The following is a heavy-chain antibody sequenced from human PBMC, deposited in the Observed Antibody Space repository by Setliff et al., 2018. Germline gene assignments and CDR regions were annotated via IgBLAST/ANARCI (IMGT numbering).Heavy chain of an antibody. CDR3: ARDRYYNSWSGTSITAPHDAFDI. D-gene: IGHD3-3*01. CDR2: ITPSGGLT. J-gene: IGHJ3*02. V-gene: IGHV1-46*03. CDR1: GYTLTNYY. Sequence: ASVKVSCKASGYTLTNYYMRWVRQAPGKGLEWMGIITPSGGLTRYAQKFQGRVTMTRDTSTSTVYMEVSSLRSEDTAVYYCARDRYYNSWSGTSITAPHDAFDIWGQGTMVTVSS.